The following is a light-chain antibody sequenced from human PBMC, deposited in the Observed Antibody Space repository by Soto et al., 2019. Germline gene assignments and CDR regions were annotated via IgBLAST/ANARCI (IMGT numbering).Light chain of an antibody. Sequence: QSVLTQSPSASGTPGQRVTISCSGSSSNIGRNTVSWYQHLPGTAPKLLIYINHQRPSEVPDRFSGSKSGTSASLAISGLQSEDEADYYCAAWDDSLNGVVFGGGTQLTVL. CDR2: INH. J-gene: IGLJ2*01. V-gene: IGLV1-44*01. CDR3: AAWDDSLNGVV. CDR1: SSNIGRNT.